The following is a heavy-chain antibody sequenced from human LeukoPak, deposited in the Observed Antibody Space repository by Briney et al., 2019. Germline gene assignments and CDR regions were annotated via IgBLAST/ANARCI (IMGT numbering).Heavy chain of an antibody. CDR2: INHSGST. CDR3: ARGDYGDSSDY. D-gene: IGHD4-17*01. V-gene: IGHV4-34*01. J-gene: IGHJ4*02. Sequence: PSETLSLTCAVYGGSFSGYYWSWIRQPPGKGLEWIGEINHSGSTNYNPSLKSRVTISVDTSKNQFSLKLSSVTAADTAVYYCARGDYGDSSDYWGQGTLVTVSS. CDR1: GGSFSGYY.